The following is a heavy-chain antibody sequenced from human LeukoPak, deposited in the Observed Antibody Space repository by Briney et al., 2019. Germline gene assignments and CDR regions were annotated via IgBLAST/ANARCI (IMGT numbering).Heavy chain of an antibody. CDR1: GYTFTSYY. J-gene: IGHJ4*02. V-gene: IGHV1-46*01. Sequence: GASVKVSCKASGYTFTSYYMHWVRQAPGQGLEWMGIINPSGGSTSYAQKFQGRVTMTRDMSTSTVYMELSSLRSEDTAVYYCARDAAGYSSGWYGSASDYWGQGTLVTVSS. D-gene: IGHD6-19*01. CDR3: ARDAAGYSSGWYGSASDY. CDR2: INPSGGST.